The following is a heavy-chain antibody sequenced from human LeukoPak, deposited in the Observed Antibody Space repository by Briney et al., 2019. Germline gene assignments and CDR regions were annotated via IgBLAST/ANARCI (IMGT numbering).Heavy chain of an antibody. Sequence: LEASVKVSCKVSGYTLTELSMHWVRQAPGKGLEWMGGFDPEDGETIYAQKFQGRVTMTEDTSTDTAYMELSSLRSDDTAVYYCARGPIQDCSGGSCYEVNFDYWGQGTLVTVSS. V-gene: IGHV1-24*01. CDR2: FDPEDGET. CDR1: GYTLTELS. J-gene: IGHJ4*02. D-gene: IGHD2-15*01. CDR3: ARGPIQDCSGGSCYEVNFDY.